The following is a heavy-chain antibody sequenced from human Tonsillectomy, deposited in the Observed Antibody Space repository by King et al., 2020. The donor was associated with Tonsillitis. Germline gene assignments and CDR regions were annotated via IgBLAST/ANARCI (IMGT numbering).Heavy chain of an antibody. Sequence: VQLVESGGGVVQPGRSLRLSCAVSGFTFSSYGMHWVRQAPGKGLEWVTVISYDGSNKYYADSVKGRFTISRDNFKNTLFLQMNSLRAEDTAVYYCAKRKVRGIIDYYNYAMDVWGQGTTVTVSS. D-gene: IGHD3-10*01. CDR3: AKRKVRGIIDYYNYAMDV. CDR1: GFTFSSYG. CDR2: ISYDGSNK. V-gene: IGHV3-30*18. J-gene: IGHJ6*02.